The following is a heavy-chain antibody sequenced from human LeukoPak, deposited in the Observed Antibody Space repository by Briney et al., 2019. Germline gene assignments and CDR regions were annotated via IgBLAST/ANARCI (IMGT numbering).Heavy chain of an antibody. CDR2: IYYSGRT. CDR1: VGSISSDSYY. J-gene: IGHJ2*01. D-gene: IGHD3-10*01. V-gene: IGHV4-39*01. Sequence: SETLSLTCTVSVGSISSDSYYWGWIRQPPGKGLEWIGRIYYSGRTYYNPSLKSRVTISVDTSKKQFSLKLSSVTAADTAVYYCARHGLWFGELFYWYFDLWGRGSLVTVSS. CDR3: ARHGLWFGELFYWYFDL.